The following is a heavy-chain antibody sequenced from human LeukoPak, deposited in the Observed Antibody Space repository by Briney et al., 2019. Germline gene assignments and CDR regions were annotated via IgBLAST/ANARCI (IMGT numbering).Heavy chain of an antibody. J-gene: IGHJ4*02. CDR2: ISSSSSPI. CDR3: ARDRSPNLEWLPADLDY. D-gene: IGHD3-3*01. Sequence: GGSLRLSCAASGFTFSSYSMNWVRQAPGKGLEWVSYISSSSSPIYYADSVKGRFTISRDNAKNSLYLQMNSLRAEDTAVYYCARDRSPNLEWLPADLDYWGQGTLVTVSS. V-gene: IGHV3-48*01. CDR1: GFTFSSYS.